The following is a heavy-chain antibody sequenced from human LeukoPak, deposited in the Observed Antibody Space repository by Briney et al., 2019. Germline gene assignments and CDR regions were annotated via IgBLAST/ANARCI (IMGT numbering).Heavy chain of an antibody. V-gene: IGHV3-30-3*01. CDR1: GFTFSSYA. J-gene: IGHJ3*02. CDR3: AKDRSLYSGSYYFKGDAFDI. D-gene: IGHD1-26*01. CDR2: ISYDGSNK. Sequence: GGSLRLSCAASGFTFSSYAMHWVRQAPGKGLEWVAVISYDGSNKYYADSVKGRFTISRDNSKNTLYLQMNSLRAEDTAVYYCAKDRSLYSGSYYFKGDAFDIWGQGTMVTVSS.